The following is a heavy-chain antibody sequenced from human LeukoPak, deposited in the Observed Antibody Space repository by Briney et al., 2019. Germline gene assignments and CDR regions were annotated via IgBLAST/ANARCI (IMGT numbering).Heavy chain of an antibody. CDR3: AKDKDYDFWSGQLGY. D-gene: IGHD3-3*01. CDR1: GFTFDDYA. V-gene: IGHV3-43*02. Sequence: PGGSLRLSCAASGFTFDDYAMHWVRQAPGKGLEWVSLISGDGGSTYYAASVKGRFTISRDNSKNSLYLQMNSLRTEDTALYYCAKDKDYDFWSGQLGYWGQGTLVTVSS. J-gene: IGHJ4*02. CDR2: ISGDGGST.